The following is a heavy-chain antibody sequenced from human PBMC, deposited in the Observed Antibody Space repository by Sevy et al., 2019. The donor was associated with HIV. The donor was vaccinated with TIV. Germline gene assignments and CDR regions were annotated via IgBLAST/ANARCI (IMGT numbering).Heavy chain of an antibody. Sequence: GGSLRLSCAASGFTFSDYYMSWIRQAPGRGLEWVSYISGSSSHPNYADSVKGRFTISRDNAKNSLYLQMSSLRAEDTAVYYCARNCFDRGDDYYYFDYWGQGTLVTVSS. D-gene: IGHD2-21*01. CDR2: ISGSSSHP. CDR3: ARNCFDRGDDYYYFDY. CDR1: GFTFSDYY. V-gene: IGHV3-11*06. J-gene: IGHJ4*02.